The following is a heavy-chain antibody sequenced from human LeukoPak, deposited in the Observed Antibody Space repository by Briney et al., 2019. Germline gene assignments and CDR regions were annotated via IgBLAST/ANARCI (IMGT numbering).Heavy chain of an antibody. CDR2: ISWNSGSI. V-gene: IGHV3-9*03. CDR1: GFTFDDYA. J-gene: IGHJ3*02. Sequence: PGRSLRLSCAASGFTFDDYAMHWVRQAPGKGLEWVSGISWNSGSIGYADSVKGRFTISRDNAKNYLYLQMNSLRAEDMALYYCTGGTYYDSRAGAFDIWGQGTMVTVSS. D-gene: IGHD3-22*01. CDR3: TGGTYYDSRAGAFDI.